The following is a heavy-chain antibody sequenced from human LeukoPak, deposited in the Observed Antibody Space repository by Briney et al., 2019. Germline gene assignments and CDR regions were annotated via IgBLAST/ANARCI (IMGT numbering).Heavy chain of an antibody. CDR1: GCTFSDCS. CDR2: IDKKTKNYET. CDR3: TRDAGTYNWLDP. D-gene: IGHD1-26*01. J-gene: IGHJ5*02. Sequence: GGSLKLSCAASGCTFSDCSIHWVRQASGKGLEWVGLIDKKTKNYETAYAESVRGRFTISRDDSKNTAYLQMDSLEIEDTALYYCTRDAGTYNWLDPWGQGTLVAVSS. V-gene: IGHV3-73*01.